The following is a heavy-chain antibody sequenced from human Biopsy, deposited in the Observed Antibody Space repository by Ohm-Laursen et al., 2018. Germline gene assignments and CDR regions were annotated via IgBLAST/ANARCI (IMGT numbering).Heavy chain of an antibody. CDR3: ARHPTGFWFNP. Sequence: GTLSLTCTVSGGSISSSTTYYWAWLRQPPGKGLEWIGSIYNTETTFYNPSLKSRVTISVDTSTNQFSLKVSSVTAADTALYFCARHPTGFWFNPWGHGTLVTVSS. CDR1: GGSISSSTTYY. CDR2: IYNTETT. V-gene: IGHV4-39*01. J-gene: IGHJ5*02.